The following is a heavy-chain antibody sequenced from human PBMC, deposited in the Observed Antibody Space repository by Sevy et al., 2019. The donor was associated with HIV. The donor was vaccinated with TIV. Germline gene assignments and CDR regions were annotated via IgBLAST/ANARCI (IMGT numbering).Heavy chain of an antibody. J-gene: IGHJ6*02. CDR3: ARQGDILTGYADYYGMDV. V-gene: IGHV5-51*01. D-gene: IGHD3-9*01. CDR1: GYSFTSYW. Sequence: GESLKISCKGSGYSFTSYWIGWVRQMPGKGLEWMGIIYPGDSDTRYSPSFQGQVTISADKSISNAYLQWGSLKASDTAMYYCARQGDILTGYADYYGMDVWGQGTTVTVSS. CDR2: IYPGDSDT.